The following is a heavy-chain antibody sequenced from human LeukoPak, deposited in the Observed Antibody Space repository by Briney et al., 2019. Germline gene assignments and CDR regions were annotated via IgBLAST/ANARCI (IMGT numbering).Heavy chain of an antibody. D-gene: IGHD2-2*01. CDR2: ISSSSSYI. CDR3: ARDSTYCSSTSCFDY. V-gene: IGHV3-21*01. J-gene: IGHJ4*02. CDR1: GFTFSSYS. Sequence: PGGSLRLSCAASGFTFSSYSMNWVRQAPGKGLEWVSSISSSSSYIYYADSVKGRFTISRDNAKNSLYLQMNSLRAEDTAAYYCARDSTYCSSTSCFDYWGQGTLVTVSS.